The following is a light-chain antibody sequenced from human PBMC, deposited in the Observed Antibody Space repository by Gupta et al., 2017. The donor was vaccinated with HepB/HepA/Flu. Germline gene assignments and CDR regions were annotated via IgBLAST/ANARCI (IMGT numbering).Light chain of an antibody. CDR1: QSIRSY. Sequence: DIQMTQSPSSLSASVGDRVTITCRASQSIRSYLNWYQQKPGKAPKLMIYDASSLQSGVPSRFSGSGSGTDFTLTISVLQPEDFATYYCQQSDSTPIPFGQGTPLDIK. CDR2: DAS. V-gene: IGKV1-39*01. J-gene: IGKJ5*01. CDR3: QQSDSTPIP.